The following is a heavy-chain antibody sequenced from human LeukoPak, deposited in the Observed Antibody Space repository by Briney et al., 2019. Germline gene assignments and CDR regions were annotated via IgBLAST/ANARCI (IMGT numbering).Heavy chain of an antibody. V-gene: IGHV3-23*01. CDR3: AKDRGDYSNYRPYYFDY. D-gene: IGHD4-11*01. CDR1: GFTFSSYA. CDR2: ISGSGGST. J-gene: IGHJ4*02. Sequence: GGSLRLSCAASGFTFSSYAMSWVRQAPGKGLEWVSAISGSGGSTYYAASAKGRFTISRDNSKNTLYLQMNSLRAEDTAVYYCAKDRGDYSNYRPYYFDYWGQGTLVTVSS.